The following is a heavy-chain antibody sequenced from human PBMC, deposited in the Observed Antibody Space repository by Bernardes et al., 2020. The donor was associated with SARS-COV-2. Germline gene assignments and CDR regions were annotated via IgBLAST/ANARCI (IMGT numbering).Heavy chain of an antibody. CDR1: GFTFDDYA. D-gene: IGHD4-17*01. J-gene: IGHJ4*02. Sequence: GGSLSRSCAASGFTFDDYAMHWVRPTPEKGLEWVSLISGDGDSTYYEDSVKGRFTISRDNSKNSLYLQMNSLRAEDTGLYYCAKDIERGENSHYFDWWGQGTLVTVSS. CDR2: ISGDGDST. V-gene: IGHV3-43*02. CDR3: AKDIERGENSHYFDW.